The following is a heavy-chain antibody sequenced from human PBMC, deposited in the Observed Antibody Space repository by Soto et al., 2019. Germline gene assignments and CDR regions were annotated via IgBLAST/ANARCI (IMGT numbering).Heavy chain of an antibody. CDR3: ARDPSYYYGSGRRFDP. V-gene: IGHV4-34*01. CDR2: INHSGST. D-gene: IGHD3-10*01. Sequence: SETLSLTCAVYGGSFSGYYWSWIRQPPGKGLEWIGEINHSGSTNYNPSLKSRVTISVDTSKNQFSLKLSSVTAADTAVYYCARDPSYYYGSGRRFDPWGQGTLVTVSS. CDR1: GGSFSGYY. J-gene: IGHJ5*02.